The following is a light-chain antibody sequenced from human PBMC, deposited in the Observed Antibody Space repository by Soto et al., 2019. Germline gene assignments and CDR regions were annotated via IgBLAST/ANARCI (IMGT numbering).Light chain of an antibody. CDR1: LPISKY. Sequence: DIQMTQSPSSLSASXXDRVTIACRASLPISKYLAWYQXTPAKIPPLPIYAASTLQAGVTSRFTGSGSGTHFTPTTSSLQPLAVAAYYSQKYTASPLALGGGTKVDIK. V-gene: IGKV1-27*01. CDR3: QKYTASPLA. CDR2: AAS. J-gene: IGKJ4*02.